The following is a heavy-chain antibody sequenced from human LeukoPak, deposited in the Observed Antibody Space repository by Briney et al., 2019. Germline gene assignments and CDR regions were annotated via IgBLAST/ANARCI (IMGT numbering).Heavy chain of an antibody. D-gene: IGHD3-10*01. CDR2: IHTSGST. V-gene: IGHV4-4*07. CDR1: GVSISSYY. J-gene: IGHJ4*02. Sequence: SETLSLTCTVSGVSISSYYWSWIRQPAGKGLEWIGRIHTSGSTNYKSSLKSRVTMSVDTSKNQFSLKLTSVTAADTAVYYCARDRNYGSGNLFDYWGQGTLVTVPS. CDR3: ARDRNYGSGNLFDY.